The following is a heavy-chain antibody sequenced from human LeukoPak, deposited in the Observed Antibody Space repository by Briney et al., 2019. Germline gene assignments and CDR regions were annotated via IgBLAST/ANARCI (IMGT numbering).Heavy chain of an antibody. V-gene: IGHV4-34*01. CDR3: ARGRYYGSGSYYGAGWFDP. D-gene: IGHD3-10*01. CDR2: INHSGST. Sequence: SETLSLTCTVSGGSVSGYYWSWIRQPPGKGLEWIGEINHSGSTNYNPSLKSRVTISVDTSKNQFSLKLSSVTAADTAVYYCARGRYYGSGSYYGAGWFDPWGQGTLVTVSS. CDR1: GGSVSGYY. J-gene: IGHJ5*02.